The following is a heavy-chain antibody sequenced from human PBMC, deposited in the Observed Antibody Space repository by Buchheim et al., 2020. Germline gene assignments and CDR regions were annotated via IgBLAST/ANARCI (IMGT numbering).Heavy chain of an antibody. D-gene: IGHD2-2*01. Sequence: QVQLQESGPGLVKPSGTLSLTCAVSGGSITSSHWWTWVRQPPGKGLEWIGEIYHTGSTNYRPSLASRVTILVDRSKNQSPLTLRSVTAADTGFYYCARDPSSSATFDSWGQGTL. V-gene: IGHV4-4*02. CDR2: IYHTGST. CDR1: GGSITSSHW. CDR3: ARDPSSSATFDS. J-gene: IGHJ5*01.